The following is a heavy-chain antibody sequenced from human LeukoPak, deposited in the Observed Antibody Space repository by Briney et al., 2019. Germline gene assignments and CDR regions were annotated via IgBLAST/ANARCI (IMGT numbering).Heavy chain of an antibody. Sequence: GGSLRLSCAASGFTFSSYAMPWVRQAPGKGLEWVAAISYDGSNKYYADSVKGRFSIPRDNSKNTLYLQMNSLRAEDTAVYYCARDWSAAGALFGIFDYWGQGTLVTVSS. D-gene: IGHD6-13*01. J-gene: IGHJ4*02. CDR1: GFTFSSYA. CDR2: ISYDGSNK. CDR3: ARDWSAAGALFGIFDY. V-gene: IGHV3-30-3*01.